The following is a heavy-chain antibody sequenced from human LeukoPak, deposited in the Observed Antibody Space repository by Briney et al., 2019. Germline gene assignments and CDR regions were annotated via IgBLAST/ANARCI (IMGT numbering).Heavy chain of an antibody. V-gene: IGHV3-23*01. Sequence: GGSLRLSCAASGFTFSSYAMSWVRQAPGKGLEWVSAISRSGGSTYYADSVKGRFTISRDNSKNTLYLQMNSLRAEDTAMYYCAKDPTMTTTYFDYWGQGTLVTVSS. D-gene: IGHD4-17*01. CDR2: ISRSGGST. J-gene: IGHJ4*02. CDR1: GFTFSSYA. CDR3: AKDPTMTTTYFDY.